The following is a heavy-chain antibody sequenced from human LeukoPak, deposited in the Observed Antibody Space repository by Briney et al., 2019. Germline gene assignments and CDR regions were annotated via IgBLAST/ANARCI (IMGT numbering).Heavy chain of an antibody. CDR3: ARTTTVVTPWADNDH. Sequence: GASVKVSCKASGGTVSSSAISWVRQAPGQGLEWMGGINTIFGTAKYAQKFQGRVTITADESTSTAYMELSSLRSEDTAVYYCARTTTVVTPWADNDHWGQGTLVTVSS. J-gene: IGHJ4*02. V-gene: IGHV1-69*13. CDR1: GGTVSSSA. CDR2: INTIFGTA. D-gene: IGHD4-23*01.